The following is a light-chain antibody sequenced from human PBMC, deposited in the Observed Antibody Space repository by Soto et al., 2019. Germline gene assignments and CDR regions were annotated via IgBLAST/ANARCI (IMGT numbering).Light chain of an antibody. CDR3: SSYTSSSTLMV. Sequence: QSALTQPASVSGSPGQSITISCTGTSSDVGGYNYVSWYQQHPGKAPKLMIYDVSSRPSGVSTRFSGSKSGNTASLTISGLQAEDEAEYYCSSYTSSSTLMVFGGGTKLTVL. V-gene: IGLV2-14*01. CDR2: DVS. J-gene: IGLJ2*01. CDR1: SSDVGGYNY.